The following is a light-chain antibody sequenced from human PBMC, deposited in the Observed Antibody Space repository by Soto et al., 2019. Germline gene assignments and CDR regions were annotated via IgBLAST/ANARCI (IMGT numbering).Light chain of an antibody. Sequence: EIVMTQSPATLSVSPGERATLSCRASQSVSSNLAWYQQKPGQAPRLLIYGASIRATGIPARFSGSGSGTEFTLTISSLQSEDFAGYYCQQYNNWPPLPFGGGTKGEIK. CDR2: GAS. V-gene: IGKV3D-15*01. CDR3: QQYNNWPPLP. CDR1: QSVSSN. J-gene: IGKJ4*01.